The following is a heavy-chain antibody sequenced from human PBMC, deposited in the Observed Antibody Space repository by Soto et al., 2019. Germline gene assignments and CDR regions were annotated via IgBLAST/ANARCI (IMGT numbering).Heavy chain of an antibody. CDR3: ARDPWAADY. J-gene: IGHJ4*02. D-gene: IGHD3-16*01. V-gene: IGHV3-66*01. CDR1: GFTVSTKY. Sequence: EVQLVESGGGLVQPGGSLRLSCAASGFTVSTKYMSWVRQAPGKGLEWVSVIYSGGSTFYADSVRVRFTISRDNSKNTVNLQMNSRRAEDTAVYYCARDPWAADYWGQGTLVTVSS. CDR2: IYSGGST.